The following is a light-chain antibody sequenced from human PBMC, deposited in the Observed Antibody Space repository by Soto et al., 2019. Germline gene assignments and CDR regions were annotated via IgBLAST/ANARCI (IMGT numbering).Light chain of an antibody. V-gene: IGKV3-20*01. CDR2: GAS. CDR3: QQYGTSPCT. J-gene: IGKJ3*01. Sequence: EIVLTQSPGTLALSPGERATLSCRASQSVSSTYLAWYQHKPGQGPRLLIYGASSRATGIPDRFSGSGFGTDFTLTISRLEPEDFAVCYCQQYGTSPCTLGPGTTVDFK. CDR1: QSVSSTY.